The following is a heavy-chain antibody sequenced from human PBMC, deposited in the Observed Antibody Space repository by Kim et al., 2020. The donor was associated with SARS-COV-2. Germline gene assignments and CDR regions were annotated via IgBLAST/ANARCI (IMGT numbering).Heavy chain of an antibody. Sequence: QKFQGRVTITADESTSTAYMELSSLRSEDTAVYYCARGFEVVPAAMPFDPWGQGTLVTVSS. D-gene: IGHD2-2*01. J-gene: IGHJ5*02. CDR3: ARGFEVVPAAMPFDP. V-gene: IGHV1-69*01.